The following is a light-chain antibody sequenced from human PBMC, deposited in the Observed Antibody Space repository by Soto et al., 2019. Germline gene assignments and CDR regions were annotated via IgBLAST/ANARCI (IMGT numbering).Light chain of an antibody. V-gene: IGLV7-46*01. Sequence: QAVVTQEPSLTVSPGGTVTLTCGSSTGAVTTDHFPYWIQQKSGQAPRTLISDTSDKHSWTPARFSGFLLGDKAALTLSGAQPEDEADYYCLLSFGGAMVFGGGTKLTVL. CDR2: DTS. J-gene: IGLJ3*02. CDR3: LLSFGGAMV. CDR1: TGAVTTDHF.